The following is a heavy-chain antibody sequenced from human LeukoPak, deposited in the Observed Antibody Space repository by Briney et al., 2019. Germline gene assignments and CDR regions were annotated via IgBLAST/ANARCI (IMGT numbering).Heavy chain of an antibody. CDR3: ASSIAAAQRSWFDP. V-gene: IGHV1-24*01. J-gene: IGHJ5*02. CDR2: FDPEDGET. D-gene: IGHD6-13*01. Sequence: ASVKVSCKVSGYTLTELSMHWVRQAPGKGLEWMGGFDPEDGETIYAQKFQGRVTMTEDTSTDTAYMELSSLRSEDTAVYYCASSIAAAQRSWFDPWGQGTLVTVSS. CDR1: GYTLTELS.